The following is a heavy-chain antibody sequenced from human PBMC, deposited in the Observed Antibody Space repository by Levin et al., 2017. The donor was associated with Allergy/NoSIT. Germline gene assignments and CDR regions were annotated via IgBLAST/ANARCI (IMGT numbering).Heavy chain of an antibody. V-gene: IGHV3-23*01. CDR1: GFTFSTYS. D-gene: IGHD2-15*01. CDR3: AKLDGGSRI. CDR2: VSGSSVDI. J-gene: IGHJ4*02. Sequence: LGESLKISCVASGFTFSTYSMSWVRQAPGKGLEWVSAVSGSSVDIHYADSVKGRFTISRDNSKKTVYLQMNTLRAEDTAVYYCAKLDGGSRIWGQGTLVAVSS.